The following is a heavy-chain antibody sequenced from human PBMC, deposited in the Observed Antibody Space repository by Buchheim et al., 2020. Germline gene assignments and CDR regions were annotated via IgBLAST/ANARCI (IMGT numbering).Heavy chain of an antibody. Sequence: QVQLQESGPGLVKPSETLSLTCTVSGGSISSYYWSWIRQPPGKGLEWIGYIYYSGSTNYNPSLKSRVTISVDTSKNQFSLKLTLVTAAEPAVYYGGGFGNDFWGGPTYYYGMEVWAKGP. CDR1: GGSISSYY. J-gene: IGHJ6*02. CDR3: GGFGNDFWGGPTYYYGMEV. D-gene: IGHD3-3*01. CDR2: IYYSGST. V-gene: IGHV4-59*01.